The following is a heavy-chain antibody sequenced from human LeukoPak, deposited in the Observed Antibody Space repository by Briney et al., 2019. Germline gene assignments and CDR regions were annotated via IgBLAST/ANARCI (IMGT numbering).Heavy chain of an antibody. D-gene: IGHD4-17*01. J-gene: IGHJ4*02. Sequence: GGSLRLSCAASGFTFSSYSMNWVRQAPGKGLEWVSSIGSSSSYIYYADSVKGRFTISRDNAKNSLYLQMNSLRAEDTAVYYCARDLYGDYSLYYWGQGTLVTVSS. CDR2: IGSSSSYI. CDR3: ARDLYGDYSLYY. CDR1: GFTFSSYS. V-gene: IGHV3-21*01.